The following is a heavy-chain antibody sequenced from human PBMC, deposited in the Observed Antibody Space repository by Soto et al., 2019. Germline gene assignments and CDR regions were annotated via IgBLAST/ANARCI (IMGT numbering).Heavy chain of an antibody. V-gene: IGHV3-30-3*01. Sequence: GGSLRLSCAASGFTFSSYAMHWVRQAPGKGLEWVAVLSYDGSDKYHADSVKGRFTVSRDNSKNTLYLQMNGLRPEDTAVYYCAKERATTTAFDYWGQGALVTVSS. CDR2: LSYDGSDK. CDR1: GFTFSSYA. D-gene: IGHD4-17*01. CDR3: AKERATTTAFDY. J-gene: IGHJ4*02.